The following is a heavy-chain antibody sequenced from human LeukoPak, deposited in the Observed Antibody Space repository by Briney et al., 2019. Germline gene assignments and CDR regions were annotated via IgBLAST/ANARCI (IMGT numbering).Heavy chain of an antibody. CDR2: IYYSGST. D-gene: IGHD4-17*01. V-gene: IGHV4-59*12. J-gene: IGHJ4*02. CDR3: AREPTVTRDY. CDR1: GGSISRYY. Sequence: PSETLSLTCTVSGGSISRYYWSWIRQPPGKGLEWIGYIYYSGSTNYNPSLKSRVTISVDTSKNQFSLKLSSVTAADTAVYYCAREPTVTRDYWGQGTLVTVSS.